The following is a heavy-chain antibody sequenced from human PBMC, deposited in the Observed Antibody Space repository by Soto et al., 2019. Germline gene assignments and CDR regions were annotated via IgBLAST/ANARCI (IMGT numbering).Heavy chain of an antibody. J-gene: IGHJ6*03. Sequence: SETLSLTCAVYGGSFSGYYWSWIRQPPGKGLEWIGEINHSGSTNYNPSLKSRVTISVDTSKNQFSLKLSSVTAADTAVYYCARLRYYYAYMDVWGKGTTVTVSS. CDR2: INHSGST. D-gene: IGHD3-10*01. V-gene: IGHV4-34*01. CDR3: ARLRYYYAYMDV. CDR1: GGSFSGYY.